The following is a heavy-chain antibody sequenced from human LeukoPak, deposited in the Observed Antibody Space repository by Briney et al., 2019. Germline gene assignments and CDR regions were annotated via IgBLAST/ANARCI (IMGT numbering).Heavy chain of an antibody. CDR1: GGSISSYY. V-gene: IGHV4-59*01. CDR3: ARDSSIDYGSGFVYDY. CDR2: IYYSGST. J-gene: IGHJ4*02. D-gene: IGHD3-10*01. Sequence: SETLSLTCTVSGGSISSYYWSWIRQPPGKGLEWIGYIYYSGSTNYNPSPKSRVTISVDTSKNQFSLKLSSVTAADTAVYYCARDSSIDYGSGFVYDYWGQGTLVTVSS.